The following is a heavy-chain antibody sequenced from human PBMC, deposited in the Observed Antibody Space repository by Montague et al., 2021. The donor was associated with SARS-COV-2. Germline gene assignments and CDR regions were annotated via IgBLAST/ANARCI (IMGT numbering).Heavy chain of an antibody. D-gene: IGHD3-10*01. V-gene: IGHV4-34*01. CDR1: GTSFSGYY. CDR3: ARLRDGVVPSPILGVGPYYSYYYMDV. Sequence: SETLSLTCAVHGTSFSGYYWNWICQPPGKGLEWIGEINHGGSTKYSPSLKSRLTISADTSKSQFSLKLTSVAAADTAVYYCARLRDGVVPSPILGVGPYYSYYYMDVWGRGTTVTVS. CDR2: INHGGST. J-gene: IGHJ6*03.